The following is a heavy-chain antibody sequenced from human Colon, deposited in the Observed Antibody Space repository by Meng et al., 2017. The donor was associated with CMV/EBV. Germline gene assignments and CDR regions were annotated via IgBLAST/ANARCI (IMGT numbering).Heavy chain of an antibody. Sequence: GESLKISCAASGFTFSSYWMNWVRQAPGKGLEWVANIKQDGSEKNYADSMKGRFTISRDNAQNSMYLQMTSLRVEDTSIYYCMTPTGSSDYWGQGTLVTVSS. J-gene: IGHJ4*02. CDR3: MTPTGSSDY. V-gene: IGHV3-7*01. D-gene: IGHD2-21*02. CDR1: GFTFSSYW. CDR2: IKQDGSEK.